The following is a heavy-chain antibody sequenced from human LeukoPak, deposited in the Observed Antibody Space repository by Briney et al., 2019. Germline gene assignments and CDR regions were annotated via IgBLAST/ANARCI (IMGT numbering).Heavy chain of an antibody. V-gene: IGHV1-18*01. CDR3: ARDADY. CDR2: IGPYNGNT. J-gene: IGHJ4*02. CDR1: GYTFTSYG. Sequence: ASVKVSCKASGYTFTSYGISWVRQAPGEGLEWMGWIGPYNGNTNYAQKFQGRVTVTTDTSTSTAYMELRSLRADDTAVYYCARDADYWGQGTLVTVSS.